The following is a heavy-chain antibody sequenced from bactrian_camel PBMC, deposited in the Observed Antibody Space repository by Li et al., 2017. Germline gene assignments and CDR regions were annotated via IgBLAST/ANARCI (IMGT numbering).Heavy chain of an antibody. CDR2: FDTDGRT. CDR3: AKGPDFTF. J-gene: IGHJ4*01. CDR1: GTVDSSYC. V-gene: IGHV3S1*01. Sequence: HVQLVESGGGSVQAGGSLRLSCKRSGTVDSSYCGAWFRQAPGKAREGVATFDTDGRTTYPDSVRGRFTIYMDSAKNTLYLEMNRLKPEDTAMYYCAKGPDFTFRGQGTQVTVSS. D-gene: IGHD5*01.